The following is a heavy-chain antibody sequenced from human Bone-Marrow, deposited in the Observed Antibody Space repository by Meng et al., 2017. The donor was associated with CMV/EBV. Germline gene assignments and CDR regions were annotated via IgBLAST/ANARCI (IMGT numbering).Heavy chain of an antibody. J-gene: IGHJ5*02. D-gene: IGHD3-22*01. Sequence: SGYAFTSYDISWVRQATGQGLEWMGWMNPNSGNTGYAQKFQGRVTMTRNTSISTAYMELSSLRSEDTAVYYCAADYDSSGYYGGWFDPWGQGTLVTVSS. CDR1: GYAFTSYD. CDR2: MNPNSGNT. V-gene: IGHV1-8*01. CDR3: AADYDSSGYYGGWFDP.